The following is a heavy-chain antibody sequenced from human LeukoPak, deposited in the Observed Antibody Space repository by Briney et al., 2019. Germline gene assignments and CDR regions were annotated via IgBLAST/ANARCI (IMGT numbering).Heavy chain of an antibody. J-gene: IGHJ3*02. V-gene: IGHV4-59*01. CDR1: GGSISSYY. Sequence: KPSETLSLTCTVSGGSISSYYWSWIRQPPGKGLEWIGYIYYSGSTNYNPSLKSRVTISVDTSKNQFSLKLSSVTAADTAVYYCAREKTRLGYGSGSYAFDIWGQGTMVTVSS. CDR2: IYYSGST. CDR3: AREKTRLGYGSGSYAFDI. D-gene: IGHD3-10*01.